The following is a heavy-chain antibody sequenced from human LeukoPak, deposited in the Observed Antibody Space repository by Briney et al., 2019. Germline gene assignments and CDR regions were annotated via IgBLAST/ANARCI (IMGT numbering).Heavy chain of an antibody. J-gene: IGHJ4*02. Sequence: GGSLRLSCAASGFTFTRYGMHWVRQAPGKGLERVASVNSDETTRYYADSVKGRFTISRDNSKNTVYLQMNSLRAEDTAVYYCAKGMGSGWTFDYWGQGTLVTVSS. CDR1: GFTFTRYG. CDR3: AKGMGSGWTFDY. V-gene: IGHV3-30*02. D-gene: IGHD6-19*01. CDR2: VNSDETTR.